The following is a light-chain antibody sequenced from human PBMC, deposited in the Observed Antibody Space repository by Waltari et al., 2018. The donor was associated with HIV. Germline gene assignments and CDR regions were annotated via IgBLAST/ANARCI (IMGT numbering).Light chain of an antibody. V-gene: IGKV1-39*01. CDR2: STS. CDR3: QQSYTAPHT. Sequence: DIQMTQSPSSLSASVGDGVTITCRASQSISRYLNWYQQKPGKSPKLLSHSTSSLQRGVPARFSGSGSETEFTLNISGLQVEDSATYYGQQSYTAPHTFGQGTNVEIK. J-gene: IGKJ2*01. CDR1: QSISRY.